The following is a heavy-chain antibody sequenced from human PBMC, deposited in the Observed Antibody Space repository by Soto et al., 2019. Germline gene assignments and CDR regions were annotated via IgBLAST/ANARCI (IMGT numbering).Heavy chain of an antibody. V-gene: IGHV1-2*04. D-gene: IGHD3-10*01. CDR3: ARGITMVRAVLLEAFDI. J-gene: IGHJ3*02. Sequence: QVQLVQSGAEVKKPGASVKVSCKASGYTFTDYYMHWVRQAPGQGLEWMGWINPNSGGTNYAQKFQGLVPMHRDTSISTAYMELSRLKSDDPAVYYCARGITMVRAVLLEAFDIWGPGTMVTVSS. CDR1: GYTFTDYY. CDR2: INPNSGGT.